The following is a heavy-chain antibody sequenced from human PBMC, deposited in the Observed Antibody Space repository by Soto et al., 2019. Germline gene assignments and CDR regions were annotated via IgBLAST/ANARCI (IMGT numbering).Heavy chain of an antibody. D-gene: IGHD2-8*01. CDR3: ARYNSYAIDY. V-gene: IGHV4-59*01. CDR2: IHYSGTT. CDR1: ATSISSYY. J-gene: IGHJ4*02. Sequence: SETLSLTCTVSATSISSYYWSWIRQPPGKGLGWIANIHYSGTTNYNPSLASRVTLSVATPKNQFSQKMASVTAAERAMYCCARYNSYAIDYWGRGTLVTVSS.